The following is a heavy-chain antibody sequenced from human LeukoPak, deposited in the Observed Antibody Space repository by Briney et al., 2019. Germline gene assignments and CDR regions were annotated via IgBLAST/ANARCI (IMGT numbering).Heavy chain of an antibody. CDR3: ARDRYGDYHARFDY. CDR2: INAGNGNT. D-gene: IGHD4-17*01. CDR1: GYTFTSYA. Sequence: ASVKVSRKASGYTFTSYAMHWVRQAPGQRLEWMGWINAGNGNTKYSQKFQGRVTITRDTSASTAYMELSSLRSEDTAVYYCARDRYGDYHARFDYWGQGTLVTVSS. J-gene: IGHJ4*02. V-gene: IGHV1-3*01.